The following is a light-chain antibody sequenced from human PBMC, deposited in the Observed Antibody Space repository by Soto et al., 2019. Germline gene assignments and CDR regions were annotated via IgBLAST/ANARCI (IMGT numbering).Light chain of an antibody. CDR3: QQYGKT. V-gene: IGKV3-20*01. CDR2: GAS. J-gene: IGKJ1*01. CDR1: QSVSSSY. Sequence: EIVLTQSPGTLSLSTGERATLSYRASQSVSSSYLAWYQQKPGQAPRLLIYGASSRATGIPDRFSGSGSGTDFTLTISRLEPEDFAVYGRQQYGKTFGQGTKVEIK.